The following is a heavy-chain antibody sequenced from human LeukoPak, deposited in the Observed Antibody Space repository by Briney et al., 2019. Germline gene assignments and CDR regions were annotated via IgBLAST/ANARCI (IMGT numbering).Heavy chain of an antibody. CDR2: IYYSGST. CDR1: GGSISSGDYY. Sequence: KTSETLSLTCTVSGGSISSGDYYWGWIRQPPGKGLEWIGSIYYSGSTYYNPSLKSRVTISVDTSKNQFSLKLSSVTAADTAVYYCARREYSSSWNPDYWGQGTLVTVSS. D-gene: IGHD6-13*01. J-gene: IGHJ4*02. V-gene: IGHV4-39*01. CDR3: ARREYSSSWNPDY.